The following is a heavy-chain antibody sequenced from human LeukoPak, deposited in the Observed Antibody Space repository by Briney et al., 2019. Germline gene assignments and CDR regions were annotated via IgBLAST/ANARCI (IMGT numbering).Heavy chain of an antibody. CDR3: ARSYPTYSGSYEEIDY. D-gene: IGHD1-26*01. CDR1: GFTFSSYG. J-gene: IGHJ4*02. Sequence: GGSLRLSCAASGFTFSSYGMHWVRQAPGKGLEWVAVIWYDGSNKYYADSVKGRFTLSRDNSKNTLYLQMNSLRAEDTAVYYCARSYPTYSGSYEEIDYWGQGTLVTVSS. V-gene: IGHV3-33*01. CDR2: IWYDGSNK.